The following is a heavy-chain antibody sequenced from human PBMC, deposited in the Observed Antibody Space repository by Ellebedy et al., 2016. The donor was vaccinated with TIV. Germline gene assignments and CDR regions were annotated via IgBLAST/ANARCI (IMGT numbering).Heavy chain of an antibody. CDR1: GVTFSNYA. CDR3: AKGSATVRPYYFDS. J-gene: IGHJ4*01. D-gene: IGHD2-15*01. Sequence: GGSLRLXXAASGVTFSNYAMSWVRQAPGKGLEWVSAISGSGHSTYYADSVKGRFTVSRDNSKNSLYLQMNSLRAEDAAVYYCAKGSATVRPYYFDSWGRGTLVTVSS. V-gene: IGHV3-23*01. CDR2: ISGSGHST.